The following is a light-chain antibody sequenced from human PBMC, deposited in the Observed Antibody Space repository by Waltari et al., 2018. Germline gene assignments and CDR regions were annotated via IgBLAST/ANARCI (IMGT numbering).Light chain of an antibody. CDR1: QIISSY. CDR3: QQYYSYPRT. CDR2: AAS. Sequence: DIQMTQSPSSLPASVGDRVTITCRASQIISSYLHWYQEKAGKAPKLLIYAASTLQSGVPSRFSGSGSGADFTLTISCLQSEDFATYYCQQYYSYPRTFGQGTKVEIK. J-gene: IGKJ1*01. V-gene: IGKV1-39*01.